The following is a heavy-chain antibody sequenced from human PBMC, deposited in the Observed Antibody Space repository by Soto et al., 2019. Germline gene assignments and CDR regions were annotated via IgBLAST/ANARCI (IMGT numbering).Heavy chain of an antibody. CDR1: GYAFTTYG. CDR2: ISAHNGNT. CDR3: ARGGSLYWYFDL. V-gene: IGHV1-18*01. Sequence: ASVKVSCKGSGYAFTTYGITWVRQAPGQGLEWMGWISAHNGNTNYAQKLQGRVTVTRDTSTSTAYMELRSLRYDDTAVYYCARGGSLYWYFDLWGRGTLVTVSS. J-gene: IGHJ2*01. D-gene: IGHD1-26*01.